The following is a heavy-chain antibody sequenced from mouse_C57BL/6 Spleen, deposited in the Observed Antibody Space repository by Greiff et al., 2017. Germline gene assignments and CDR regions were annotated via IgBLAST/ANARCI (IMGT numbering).Heavy chain of an antibody. Sequence: DVQLQESGPGLVKPSQSLSLTCSVTGYSITSGYYWNWIRQFPGNKLEWMGYISYDGSNNYNPSLKNRISITRDTSKNQFFLKLNSVTTEDTATYYCARENWVYAMDYWGQGTSVTVSS. D-gene: IGHD4-1*01. V-gene: IGHV3-6*01. CDR2: ISYDGSN. CDR3: ARENWVYAMDY. J-gene: IGHJ4*01. CDR1: GYSITSGYY.